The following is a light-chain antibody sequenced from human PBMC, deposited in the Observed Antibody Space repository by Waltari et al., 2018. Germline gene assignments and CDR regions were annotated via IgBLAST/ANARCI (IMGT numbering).Light chain of an antibody. CDR2: DNN. CDR1: SSNNGANSD. CDR3: QSYDRSLSAWV. Sequence: QSVLTPPPSVSGAPGQRVTISCTGSSSNNGANSDGHWYPQLPGTAPKLLICDNNNRPSGVPDRFSGSKSGTSASLAITGLQADDEADYYCQSYDRSLSAWVFGGGTKVTVL. V-gene: IGLV1-40*01. J-gene: IGLJ3*02.